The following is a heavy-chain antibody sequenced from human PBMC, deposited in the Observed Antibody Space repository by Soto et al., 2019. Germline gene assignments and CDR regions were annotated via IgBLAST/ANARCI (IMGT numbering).Heavy chain of an antibody. Sequence: QVQLQESGPGLVNPSQTLSLTCNVSSCSINRGDFYWNWIRQHPGKGLQWIGYIYYSGSTYSTPALKSRLTESEDMPKNVFSLRLSSVTAVDTAVYYCSRGRKYFDDSGHSRGYFDSWGQGILVTVSS. CDR3: SRGRKYFDDSGHSRGYFDS. V-gene: IGHV4-31*03. CDR1: SCSINRGDFY. J-gene: IGHJ4*02. D-gene: IGHD3-22*01. CDR2: IYYSGST.